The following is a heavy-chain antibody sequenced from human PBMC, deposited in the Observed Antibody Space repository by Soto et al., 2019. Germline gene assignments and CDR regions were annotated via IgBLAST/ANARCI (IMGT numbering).Heavy chain of an antibody. CDR3: ARGGLVMTPYYFEH. V-gene: IGHV3-11*06. J-gene: IGHJ4*01. D-gene: IGHD3-9*01. CDR1: GFTFSDYY. CDR2: ISSSSSYT. Sequence: GESLKISCAASGFTFSDYYMSWIRQAPGKGLEWVSYISSSSSYTNYADSVKGRFTISRDNAKSSLYLQMNSLRAEHTAVYPCARGGLVMTPYYFEHWGQGALITVYS.